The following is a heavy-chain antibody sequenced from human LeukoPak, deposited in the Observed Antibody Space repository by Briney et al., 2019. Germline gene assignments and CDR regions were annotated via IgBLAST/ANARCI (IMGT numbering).Heavy chain of an antibody. J-gene: IGHJ6*03. CDR2: IDTSGST. V-gene: IGHV4-61*02. D-gene: IGHD6-6*01. CDR1: GGSISSGSYY. CDR3: ARDFSSSSSVYYYYYMDV. Sequence: SKTLSLTCTVSGGSISSGSYYWSWIRQPAGKGLEWIGRIDTSGSTNYNPSLKSRVTMSADTSKKQFSLKLRSVTAADTAVYYCARDFSSSSSVYYYYYMDVWGKGTTVTVSS.